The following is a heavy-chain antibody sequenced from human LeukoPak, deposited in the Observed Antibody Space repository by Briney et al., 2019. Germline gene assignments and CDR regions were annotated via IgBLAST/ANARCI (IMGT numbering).Heavy chain of an antibody. Sequence: GSLRLSCAASGFTFSSYWMHWVRQAPGKGLEWIGYIYYSGSTYYNPSLKSRVTISIDTSKNQFSLKLSSVTAADTAVYYCAGVQYCSSTSCSSPGWFDPWGQGNLVTVSS. D-gene: IGHD2-2*01. V-gene: IGHV4-59*06. CDR2: IYYSGST. CDR1: GFTFSSYW. J-gene: IGHJ5*02. CDR3: AGVQYCSSTSCSSPGWFDP.